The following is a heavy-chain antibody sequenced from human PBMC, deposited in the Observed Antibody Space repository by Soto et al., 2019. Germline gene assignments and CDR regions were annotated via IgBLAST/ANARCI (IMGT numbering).Heavy chain of an antibody. D-gene: IGHD2-2*01. CDR3: ARGCSSTSCHDAFDI. Sequence: SVKVSCKASGGTFSSYAISWVRQAPGQGLEWMGGIIPIFGTANYAQKFQGRVTITADESTSTAYMELSSLRSEDTAVYYCARGCSSTSCHDAFDIWGQGTMVTVSS. CDR2: IIPIFGTA. J-gene: IGHJ3*02. CDR1: GGTFSSYA. V-gene: IGHV1-69*13.